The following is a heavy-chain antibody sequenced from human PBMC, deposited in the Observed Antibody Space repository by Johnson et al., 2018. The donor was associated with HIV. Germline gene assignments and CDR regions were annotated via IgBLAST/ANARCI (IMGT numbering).Heavy chain of an antibody. J-gene: IGHJ3*02. CDR3: ARSRDCSGGSCPDAFDI. D-gene: IGHD2-15*01. CDR1: GFTVSSNY. Sequence: QVQLVESGGGLIQPGGSLRLSCAASGFTVSSNYMSWVRQAPGKGLEWVSYISTSDGTIYSADTVKGRFSISRDNAKNSLYLQMNSLRAEDTAVYYCARSRDCSGGSCPDAFDIWGQGTMVTVSS. CDR2: ISTSDGTI. V-gene: IGHV3-11*04.